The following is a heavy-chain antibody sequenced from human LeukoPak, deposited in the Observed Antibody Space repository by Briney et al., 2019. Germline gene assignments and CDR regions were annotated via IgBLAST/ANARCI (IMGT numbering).Heavy chain of an antibody. CDR1: GGSISSYY. CDR2: IYYSGST. V-gene: IGHV4-59*08. Sequence: PSETPSLTCTVSGGSISSYYWSWIRQPPGKGLEWIGYIYYSGSTNYNPSLKSRVTISVDTSKNQFSLKLSSVTAADTAVYYCARERYSYGKIFDYWGQGTLVTVSS. D-gene: IGHD5-18*01. CDR3: ARERYSYGKIFDY. J-gene: IGHJ4*02.